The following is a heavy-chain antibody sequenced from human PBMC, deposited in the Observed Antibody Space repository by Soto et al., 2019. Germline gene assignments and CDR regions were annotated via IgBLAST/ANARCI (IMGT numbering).Heavy chain of an antibody. CDR1: GFIFDDYA. CDR2: ITWNGVSM. J-gene: IGHJ6*03. CDR3: AKAILAILHLYRYMDV. D-gene: IGHD5-12*01. Sequence: EVQLVESGGGLVQPGRSLRLSCAASGFIFDDYAMHWVRQTPGKGLEWVAGITWNGVSMGYADSVKGRFTISRDYAKKYLYLLMNIVTPEDTALYYCAKAILAILHLYRYMDVWGKGTTVTVSS. V-gene: IGHV3-9*01.